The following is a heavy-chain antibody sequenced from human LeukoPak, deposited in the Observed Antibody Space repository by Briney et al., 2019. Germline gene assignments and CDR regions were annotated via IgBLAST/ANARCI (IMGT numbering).Heavy chain of an antibody. J-gene: IGHJ4*02. Sequence: GASVKVSCKASGGTFSSYAISWVRQAPGQGLEWMGRIIPILGIANYAQKFQGRVTITADKSTSTAYMELSSLRSEDTAVYYCARDLAGYCSGGSCYSSYYFDYWGQGTLVTASS. CDR3: ARDLAGYCSGGSCYSSYYFDY. V-gene: IGHV1-69*04. CDR2: IIPILGIA. CDR1: GGTFSSYA. D-gene: IGHD2-15*01.